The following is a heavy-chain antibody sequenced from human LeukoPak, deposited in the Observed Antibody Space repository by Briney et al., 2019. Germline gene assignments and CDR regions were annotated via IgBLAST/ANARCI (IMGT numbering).Heavy chain of an antibody. CDR2: VYYSGNT. D-gene: IGHD1-1*01. CDR1: GESLSSGRHY. CDR3: ARHLSGTTTAHYFDY. V-gene: IGHV4-39*01. Sequence: SETLSLTCSVSGESLSSGRHYWGWLRQTPGKGLEWIGSVYYSGNTFHNPSLKSRVTTSVDTSKNQVSLRVNFVTAADTAVYYCARHLSGTTTAHYFDYWGQGTLVTVSS. J-gene: IGHJ4*02.